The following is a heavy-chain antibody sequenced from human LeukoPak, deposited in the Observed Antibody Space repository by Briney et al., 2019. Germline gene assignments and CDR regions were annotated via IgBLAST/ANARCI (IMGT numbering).Heavy chain of an antibody. CDR1: GGSFSGYY. Sequence: SETLSLTCAVYGGSFSGYYWSWIRQPPGKGLEWIGEINHSGSTNYNPSLKSRGTISVDTSKNQFSLKLSSVTAADTAVYYCYGLWFGELLFDYWGQGTLVTVSS. CDR3: YGLWFGELLFDY. CDR2: INHSGST. V-gene: IGHV4-34*01. D-gene: IGHD3-10*01. J-gene: IGHJ4*02.